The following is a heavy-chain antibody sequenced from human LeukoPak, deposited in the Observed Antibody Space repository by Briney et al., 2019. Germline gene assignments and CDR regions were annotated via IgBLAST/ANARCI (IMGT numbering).Heavy chain of an antibody. J-gene: IGHJ6*03. V-gene: IGHV3-48*01. CDR1: GFTFSSYS. CDR2: ISSSSSTI. D-gene: IGHD6-13*01. CDR3: AGIAAAGTDYYYYKDV. Sequence: GGSLRLSCAASGFTFSSYSMNWVRQAPGKGLEWVSYISSSSSTIYYADSVKGRFTISRDNAKNSLYLQMNSLRAEDTAVYYCAGIAAAGTDYYYYKDVWGKGTTVTVSS.